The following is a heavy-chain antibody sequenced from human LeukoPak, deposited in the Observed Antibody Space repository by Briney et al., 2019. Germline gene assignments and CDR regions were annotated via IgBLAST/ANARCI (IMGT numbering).Heavy chain of an antibody. V-gene: IGHV3-48*01. CDR3: ARALRYFDWLSTSPEYNWFDP. CDR1: GFTFSSYS. CDR2: ISSSSTI. D-gene: IGHD3-9*01. Sequence: GGSLRLSCAASGFTFSSYSMNWVRQPPGKGLEWVSYISSSSTIYYADSVKGRFTISRDNAKNSLYLQMNSLRAEDTAVYYCARALRYFDWLSTSPEYNWFDPWGQGTLVTVSS. J-gene: IGHJ5*02.